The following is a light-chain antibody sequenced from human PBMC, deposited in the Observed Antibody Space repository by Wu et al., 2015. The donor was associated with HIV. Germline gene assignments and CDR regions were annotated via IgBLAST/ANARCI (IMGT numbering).Light chain of an antibody. CDR2: AAS. J-gene: IGKJ1*01. CDR3: LQDYNYPRT. CDR1: QSISSY. V-gene: IGKV1-39*01. Sequence: DIQMTQSPSSLSASVGDRVTITCRASQSISSYLNYYQQKPGKAPKLLIYAASSLQSGVPSRFSGSGSGTDFTLTISSLQPEDFATYYCLQDYNYPRTFGQGTKVEIK.